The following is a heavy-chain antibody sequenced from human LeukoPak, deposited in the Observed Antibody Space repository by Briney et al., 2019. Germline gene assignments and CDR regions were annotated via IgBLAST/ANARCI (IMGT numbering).Heavy chain of an antibody. D-gene: IGHD1-26*01. CDR3: ARDPGGARVRYYYMDV. J-gene: IGHJ6*03. CDR2: IIPIFGTA. V-gene: IGHV1-69*05. Sequence: ASVKVSCKASGGTFSSYAISWVRQAPGQELEWMGGIIPIFGTANYAQKFQGRVTITTDESTSTAYMELSSLRSEDTAVYYCARDPGGARVRYYYMDVWGKGTTVTVSS. CDR1: GGTFSSYA.